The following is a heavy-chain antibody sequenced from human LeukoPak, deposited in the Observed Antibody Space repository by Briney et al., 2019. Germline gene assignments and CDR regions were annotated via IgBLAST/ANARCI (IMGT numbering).Heavy chain of an antibody. V-gene: IGHV1-69*13. J-gene: IGHJ4*02. CDR2: VLPIFGIT. CDR3: ARGLLPMTKAGVVND. D-gene: IGHD3-3*01. Sequence: PEASVKVSCKASGGSFSSYGISWVRQAPGQGLEWMGGVLPIFGITNYAQRFQGRVTITADESRSTAYMELSSLTSDDTAVYYCARGLLPMTKAGVVNDWGQGSLVIVSA. CDR1: GGSFSSYG.